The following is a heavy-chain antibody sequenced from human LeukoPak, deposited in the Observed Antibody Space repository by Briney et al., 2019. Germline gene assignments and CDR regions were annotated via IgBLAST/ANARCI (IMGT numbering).Heavy chain of an antibody. J-gene: IGHJ3*02. CDR3: ARAVRITMVRGVIGAFDI. V-gene: IGHV4-30-4*08. CDR1: GFTLSSYW. Sequence: LRLSCAASGFTLSSYWMSWVRQPPGKGLEWIGYIYYSGSTYYNPSLKSRVTISVDTSKNQFSLKLSSVTAADTAVYYCARAVRITMVRGVIGAFDIWGQGTMVTVSS. D-gene: IGHD3-10*01. CDR2: IYYSGST.